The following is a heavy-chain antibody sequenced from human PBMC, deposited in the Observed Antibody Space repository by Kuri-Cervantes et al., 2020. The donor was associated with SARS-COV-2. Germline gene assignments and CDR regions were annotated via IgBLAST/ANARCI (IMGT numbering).Heavy chain of an antibody. V-gene: IGHV3-48*02. J-gene: IGHJ4*02. Sequence: GESLKISCAASGFTFSSYSMNWVRQAPGKGLEWVSYISSSSSTIYYADSVKGRFTISRDNARNSLYLQMNSLRDEDTAVYYRAKDLCGGDCPPLDYWGQGTLVTVSS. CDR2: ISSSSSTI. CDR3: AKDLCGGDCPPLDY. CDR1: GFTFSSYS. D-gene: IGHD2-21*01.